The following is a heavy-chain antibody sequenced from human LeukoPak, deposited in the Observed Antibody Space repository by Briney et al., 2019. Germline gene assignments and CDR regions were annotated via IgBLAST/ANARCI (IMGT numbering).Heavy chain of an antibody. V-gene: IGHV3-7*01. Sequence: PGGSLRLSCAASGFTFRNYWMSWVRQAPGKGLEWVANIKQDGSEKHYVDSVKGRFTTSRDNAKNSLYLQMNSLRAEDTAVYYCARGIGAFDIWGQGTMVTVSS. CDR1: GFTFRNYW. CDR3: ARGIGAFDI. CDR2: IKQDGSEK. J-gene: IGHJ3*02.